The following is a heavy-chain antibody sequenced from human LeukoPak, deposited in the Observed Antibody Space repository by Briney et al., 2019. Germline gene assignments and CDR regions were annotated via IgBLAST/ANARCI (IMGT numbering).Heavy chain of an antibody. CDR3: ARHRVGYLCYFDH. CDR1: GASISSFY. Sequence: SETLSLTCSVSGASISSFYWSWIRQSPGKGLEWIGYISYNGSTNYNPSLRGRVTISVDTSKNQFSLKLSSMTAADTAVYYCARHRVGYLCYFDHGGQGTRVTVSS. D-gene: IGHD3-10*01. J-gene: IGHJ4*02. CDR2: ISYNGST. V-gene: IGHV4-59*08.